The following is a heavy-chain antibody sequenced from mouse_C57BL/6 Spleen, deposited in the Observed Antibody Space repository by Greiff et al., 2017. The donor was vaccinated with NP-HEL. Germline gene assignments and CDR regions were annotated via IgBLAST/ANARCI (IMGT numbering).Heavy chain of an antibody. Sequence: EVQLVESGGGLVQPKGSLKLSCAASGFTFNTYAMHWVRQAPGKGLEWVARIRSKSSNYATYYADSVKDRFTISRDDSQSMLYLQMNNLKTEDTAMYYGARGELGRDWFAYWGQGTLVTVSA. CDR1: GFTFNTYA. V-gene: IGHV10-3*01. J-gene: IGHJ3*01. CDR2: IRSKSSNYAT. CDR3: ARGELGRDWFAY. D-gene: IGHD4-1*01.